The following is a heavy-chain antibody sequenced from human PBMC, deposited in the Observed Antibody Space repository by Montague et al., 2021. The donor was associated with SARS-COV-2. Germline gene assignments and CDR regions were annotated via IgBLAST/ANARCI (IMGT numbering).Heavy chain of an antibody. CDR2: IKQDGSGE. Sequence: SLSLSLSASGFAFSSYWMTWVRQAPGKGLEWVANIKQDGSGEYYMDSVKGRFTISRDNGKNSVFLQMNSLRAEDTAVYYCASTGSASYWGQGTLVTVSS. CDR1: GFAFSSYW. J-gene: IGHJ4*02. V-gene: IGHV3-7*03. CDR3: ASTGSASY. D-gene: IGHD6-6*01.